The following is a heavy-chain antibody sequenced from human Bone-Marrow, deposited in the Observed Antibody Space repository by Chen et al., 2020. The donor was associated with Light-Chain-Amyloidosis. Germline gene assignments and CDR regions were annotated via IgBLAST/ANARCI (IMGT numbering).Heavy chain of an antibody. D-gene: IGHD3-10*01. CDR1: GFTFSRSE. Sequence: EVQLVESGGGLVQPGGSLRLSCAASGFTFSRSEMNWVRQAPGKGLEWISYISTSGSSIFYADSVKGRFTISRDNAGNSVFLQMNILRVDDTAIYYCAKEGLYGRYFDFWGQGTLVTVSS. CDR2: ISTSGSSI. J-gene: IGHJ4*02. CDR3: AKEGLYGRYFDF. V-gene: IGHV3-48*03.